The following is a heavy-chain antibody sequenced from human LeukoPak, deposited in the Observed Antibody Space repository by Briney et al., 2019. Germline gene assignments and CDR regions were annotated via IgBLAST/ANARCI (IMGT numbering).Heavy chain of an antibody. J-gene: IGHJ4*02. CDR2: ISYDGSNK. CDR3: AREMGYSYGPHYFDY. D-gene: IGHD5-18*01. V-gene: IGHV3-30*04. Sequence: GRSLRLSCVATGFTFSSYAMHWVRQAPGKGLEWVAVISYDGSNKYYADSVKGRFTISRDNSKNTLYLQMNSLRAEDTAVYYCAREMGYSYGPHYFDYWGQGTLVTVSS. CDR1: GFTFSSYA.